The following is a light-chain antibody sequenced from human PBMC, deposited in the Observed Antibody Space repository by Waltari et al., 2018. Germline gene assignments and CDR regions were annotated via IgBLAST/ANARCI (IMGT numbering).Light chain of an antibody. Sequence: QSALTQPRPVSGPPGQSVTISCTGTSSDVGGHDFLSWYQQHPGKAPKLIMYYVSQRPSGVPDRFSGSKSGNTTSLTITGLQAEDEAEYYCCSHAGSDTFWVFGGGTKVTVL. J-gene: IGLJ3*02. V-gene: IGLV2-11*01. CDR1: SSDVGGHDF. CDR3: CSHAGSDTFWV. CDR2: YVS.